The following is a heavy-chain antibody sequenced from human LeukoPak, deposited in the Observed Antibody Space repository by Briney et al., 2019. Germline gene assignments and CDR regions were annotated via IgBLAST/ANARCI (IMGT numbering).Heavy chain of an antibody. D-gene: IGHD5/OR15-5a*01. J-gene: IGHJ4*02. Sequence: GGSLRLSCAASGFTFSSYAMSWVRQAPGKGLEWVSTISGSGTGTYYADSVKGRFTISRDNSKNMVYLQMNSLRAEDTAVYYCAKGKLVSTIKCSPDYRGQGTLVTVSS. V-gene: IGHV3-23*01. CDR2: ISGSGTGT. CDR1: GFTFSSYA. CDR3: AKGKLVSTIKCSPDY.